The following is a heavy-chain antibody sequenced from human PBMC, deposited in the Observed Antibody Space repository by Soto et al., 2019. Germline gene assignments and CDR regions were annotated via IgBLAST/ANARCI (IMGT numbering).Heavy chain of an antibody. CDR2: IYYSGST. J-gene: IGHJ4*02. V-gene: IGHV4-59*11. CDR3: ARGDYYGRSDY. D-gene: IGHD3-10*01. Sequence: SETLSLTCTVSGGSICSHYWSWNRQPPGRGLEWIGYIYYSGSTSYNPSLKSRVSMTVDTSKNKFSLKLFSVTAADTAVYYCARGDYYGRSDYWGPGTLVTVSS. CDR1: GGSICSHY.